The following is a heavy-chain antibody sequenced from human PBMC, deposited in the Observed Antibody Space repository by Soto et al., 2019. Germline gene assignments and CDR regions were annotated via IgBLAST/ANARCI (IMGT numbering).Heavy chain of an antibody. V-gene: IGHV4-39*02. CDR1: GGSISSSSYY. J-gene: IGHJ4*02. Sequence: SETLSLTCTVSGGSISSSSYYWGWIRQPPGKGLEWIGSIYYSGSTYYNPSLKSRVTISVDTSKNQFSLKLSSVTAADTAVYYCARDGLGGYDSTAGFDYWGQGTLVTVSS. CDR3: ARDGLGGYDSTAGFDY. CDR2: IYYSGST. D-gene: IGHD5-12*01.